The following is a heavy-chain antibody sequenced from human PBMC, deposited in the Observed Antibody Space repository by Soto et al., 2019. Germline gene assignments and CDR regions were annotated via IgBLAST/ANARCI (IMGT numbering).Heavy chain of an antibody. J-gene: IGHJ3*02. CDR3: AGGGDYYYGSGSYACDAFDI. CDR2: ISSNGGST. CDR1: GFNFSSYA. D-gene: IGHD3-10*01. V-gene: IGHV3-64*01. Sequence: GGSQRLSCTASGFNFSSYAMHWVRQDPGKGLEYVSAISSNGGSTYYANSVKGRFTISRDNSKNTLYLQMGSLRAEDMAVYYCAGGGDYYYGSGSYACDAFDIWGQGTMVTVSS.